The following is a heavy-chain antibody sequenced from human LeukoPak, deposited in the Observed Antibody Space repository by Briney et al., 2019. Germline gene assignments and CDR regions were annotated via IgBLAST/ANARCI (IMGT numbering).Heavy chain of an antibody. J-gene: IGHJ4*02. CDR1: GGSISSYY. D-gene: IGHD5-18*01. CDR3: ARSSSYGRDDY. Sequence: SETLSLTCTVPGGSISSYYWTWIRQPPGKGLEWIGYIYYSGSTNYNPSPKSRVTISVDTSKNQFSLKLSSVTAADTAVYYCARSSSYGRDDYWGQGTLVTVSS. V-gene: IGHV4-59*01. CDR2: IYYSGST.